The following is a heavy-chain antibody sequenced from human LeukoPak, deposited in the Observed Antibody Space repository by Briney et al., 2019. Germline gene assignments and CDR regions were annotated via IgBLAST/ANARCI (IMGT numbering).Heavy chain of an antibody. CDR2: IKSSDNSA. CDR1: GFTFTTYA. CDR3: ASSNCDGDCYLDY. D-gene: IGHD2-21*01. J-gene: IGHJ4*02. Sequence: GGSLRLSCTASGFTFTTYAMSWVRQTPGKGLEWVAAIKSSDNSAYYTDSVKGRFTISRDNSKNTLYLQMNSLRLEDTAVYYCASSNCDGDCYLDYWGQGTLVTVSS. V-gene: IGHV3-23*01.